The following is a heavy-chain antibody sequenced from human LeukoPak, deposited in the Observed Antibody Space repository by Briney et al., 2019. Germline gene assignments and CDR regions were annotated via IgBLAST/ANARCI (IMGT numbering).Heavy chain of an antibody. V-gene: IGHV3-7*01. CDR2: INQDGSEE. Sequence: GGSLRLSCAASGFTFSNFWMTWVRQAPGKGLEWVAHINQDGSEEHYVDSVKARFTISRDNAKNSLSLQMNSLRAEDTAVYYCVRDGGVSGYDLLDYWGQGTLVTVSS. CDR1: GFTFSNFW. J-gene: IGHJ4*02. CDR3: VRDGGVSGYDLLDY. D-gene: IGHD5-12*01.